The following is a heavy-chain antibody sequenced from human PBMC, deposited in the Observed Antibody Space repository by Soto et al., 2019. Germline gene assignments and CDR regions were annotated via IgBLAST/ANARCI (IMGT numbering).Heavy chain of an antibody. D-gene: IGHD3-10*01. CDR2: IYPGDSDT. V-gene: IGHV5-51*01. Sequence: PXESLKRSCQCSGYTFTSYGIGWVRQMPGKGLEWMGIIYPGDSDTRYSPSFQGQVTISADKSISTAYLQWSSLKASDTAMYYCERHGVLIEAPFDYWGQGTLVTVSS. J-gene: IGHJ4*02. CDR1: GYTFTSYG. CDR3: ERHGVLIEAPFDY.